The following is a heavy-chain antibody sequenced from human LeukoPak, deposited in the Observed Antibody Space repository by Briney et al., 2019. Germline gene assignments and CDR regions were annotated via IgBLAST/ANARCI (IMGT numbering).Heavy chain of an antibody. CDR3: ARDLGLSDYYDSSGYTYYYYGMDV. J-gene: IGHJ6*02. Sequence: GGSLRLSCAASGFTFSDYYMSWIRQAPGKGLEWVSYISSSGSTIYYADSVKGRFTISRDNAKNSLYLQMNSLRAEDTAVYYCARDLGLSDYYDSSGYTYYYYGMDVWGQGTTVTVSS. D-gene: IGHD3-22*01. CDR1: GFTFSDYY. CDR2: ISSSGSTI. V-gene: IGHV3-11*01.